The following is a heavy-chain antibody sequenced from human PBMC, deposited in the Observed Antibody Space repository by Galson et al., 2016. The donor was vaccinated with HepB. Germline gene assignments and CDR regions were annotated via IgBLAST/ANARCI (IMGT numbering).Heavy chain of an antibody. CDR3: AKAHYETSGWRDAVDV. J-gene: IGHJ3*01. CDR1: GFTFRNYG. CDR2: ISYDRSNE. V-gene: IGHV3-30*18. Sequence: SLRLSCAASGFTFRNYGMHWVRQAPGRGLEWVAVISYDRSNEYYADSVKGRFTISRDNYKNTLYLQMNSLRVDDTALYFCAKAHYETSGWRDAVDVWGQGSMVTVSS. D-gene: IGHD6-19*01.